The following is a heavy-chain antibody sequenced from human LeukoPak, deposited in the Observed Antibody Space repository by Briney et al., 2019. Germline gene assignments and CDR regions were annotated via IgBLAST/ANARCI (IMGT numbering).Heavy chain of an antibody. CDR1: GFTVITND. J-gene: IGHJ4*02. D-gene: IGHD3-16*01. CDR2: LYSDGNT. CDR3: ARGVETLAANTLAY. V-gene: IGHV3-53*01. Sequence: GGSLRLSCAASGFTVITNDVTGVRQAPGKGLEWVSVLYSDGNTKYADSVQGRFTISRDNSKNTLYLEMNSLSPDDTAVYYCARGVETLAANTLAYWGQGTLVTVSS.